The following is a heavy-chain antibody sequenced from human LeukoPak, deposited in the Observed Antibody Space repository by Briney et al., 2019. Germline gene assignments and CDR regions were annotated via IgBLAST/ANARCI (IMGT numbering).Heavy chain of an antibody. Sequence: GGSLRLSCAASGFTFSSFRMSWVRQAPGKGLEWGANINQDGSEEYYVHSVKGRFTISTDNGKNSWYLQMNSLRAEDTAVYYCARWEGNGYYFDYRGQGTLVTVSS. V-gene: IGHV3-7*01. CDR1: GFTFSSFR. CDR2: INQDGSEE. CDR3: ARWEGNGYYFDY. D-gene: IGHD3-22*01. J-gene: IGHJ4*02.